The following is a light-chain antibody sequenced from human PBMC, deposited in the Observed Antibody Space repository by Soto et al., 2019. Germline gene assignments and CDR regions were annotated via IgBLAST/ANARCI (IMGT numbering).Light chain of an antibody. CDR1: QSVSSY. CDR2: DAS. CDR3: QQRSNWPPYT. Sequence: EIVLTQSPATLSLSPGERATLSCRASQSVSSYLAWYQQKSGQAPRLLIYDASNRATGIPARFSGSGSGTDFTLTISSLEPEDVAVYYCQQRSNWPPYTFGQGTKLEIK. V-gene: IGKV3-11*01. J-gene: IGKJ2*01.